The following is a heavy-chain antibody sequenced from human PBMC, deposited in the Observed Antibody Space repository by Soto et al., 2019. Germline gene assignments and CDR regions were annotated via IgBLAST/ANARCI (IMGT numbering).Heavy chain of an antibody. CDR3: AKEIAAAGAPVSSFGLDV. CDR2: ISYEGSSK. V-gene: IGHV3-30*18. J-gene: IGHJ6*02. D-gene: IGHD6-13*01. CDR1: GLTFSIYG. Sequence: QVQLVESGGGVVQPGRSLRLSCAVSGLTFSIYGMHWVRQAPGKGLEWVAFISYEGSSKYYADSVKGRFTISRDNSRNTLYLQMNSLRPEHTAVYYCAKEIAAAGAPVSSFGLDVWGQGTTVTVSS.